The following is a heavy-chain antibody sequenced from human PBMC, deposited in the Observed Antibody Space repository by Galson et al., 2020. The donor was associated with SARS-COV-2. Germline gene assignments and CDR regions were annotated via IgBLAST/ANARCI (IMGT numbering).Heavy chain of an antibody. Sequence: GGSLRLSCAASGFTFNNYNMNWVRQAPGKGLEWVSYISNSSTIYYTDSVKGRFTISRDNAKNSLYLQMNSLRAEDTAVYYCARDRNLAYWGQGTLVTVSS. CDR1: GFTFNNYN. CDR3: ARDRNLAY. V-gene: IGHV3-48*01. J-gene: IGHJ4*02. D-gene: IGHD3-16*01. CDR2: ISNSSTI.